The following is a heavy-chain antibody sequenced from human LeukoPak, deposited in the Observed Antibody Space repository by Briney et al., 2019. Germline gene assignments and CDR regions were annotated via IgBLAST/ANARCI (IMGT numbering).Heavy chain of an antibody. CDR1: GHSITTDY. Sequence: SETLSLTCSVSGHSITTDYWIWVRQAPGKGLEWVGYIYYNGGSNYNPSLKSRVTISVDTSKNQFSLKLSSVTAADTAVYYCAREKTVTTPSIDYWGQGTLVTVSS. D-gene: IGHD4-17*01. V-gene: IGHV4-59*12. CDR3: AREKTVTTPSIDY. CDR2: IYYNGGS. J-gene: IGHJ4*02.